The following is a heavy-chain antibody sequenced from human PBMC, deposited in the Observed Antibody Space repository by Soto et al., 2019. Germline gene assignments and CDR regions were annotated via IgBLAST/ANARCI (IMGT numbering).Heavy chain of an antibody. CDR3: AREEGYCTNGVCYRNDYFDY. V-gene: IGHV1-3*01. CDR2: INAGNGNT. Sequence: ASVKVSCKASGYTFTSYAIHWVRQAPGQRLEWMGWINAGNGNTKYSQKFQGRVTITRDTSASTAYMELSSLRSEDTAVYYCAREEGYCTNGVCYRNDYFDYWGQGTLVTVSS. J-gene: IGHJ4*02. CDR1: GYTFTSYA. D-gene: IGHD2-8*01.